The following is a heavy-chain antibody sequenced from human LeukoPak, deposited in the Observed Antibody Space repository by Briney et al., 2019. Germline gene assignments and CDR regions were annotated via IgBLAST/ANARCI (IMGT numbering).Heavy chain of an antibody. D-gene: IGHD3-3*01. Sequence: GGSLRLSCAASGFTFSSYAMSWVRQAPGKGPEWVSAISGSGGSTYYADSVKGRFTISRDNSKNTLYLQMNSLRAEDTAVYYCANSFYYDFWSGYYYWGQGTLVTVSS. CDR1: GFTFSSYA. CDR2: ISGSGGST. CDR3: ANSFYYDFWSGYYY. J-gene: IGHJ4*02. V-gene: IGHV3-23*01.